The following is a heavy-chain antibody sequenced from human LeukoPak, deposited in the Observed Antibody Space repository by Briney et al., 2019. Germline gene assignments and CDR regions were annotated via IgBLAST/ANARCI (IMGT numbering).Heavy chain of an antibody. CDR1: GFTFSIYA. CDR3: AKDRPNYYGSNGHYYRRDGDY. D-gene: IGHD3-22*01. V-gene: IGHV3-23*01. J-gene: IGHJ4*02. CDR2: ITSSGDGT. Sequence: GGSLRLPCAASGFTFSIYAMSWVRQAPGKGLQWVSSITSSGDGTYYADSVKGRFTISGDNSENMLYLQMNSLRVEDTAVYFCAKDRPNYYGSNGHYYRRDGDYWGQGTLVTVSS.